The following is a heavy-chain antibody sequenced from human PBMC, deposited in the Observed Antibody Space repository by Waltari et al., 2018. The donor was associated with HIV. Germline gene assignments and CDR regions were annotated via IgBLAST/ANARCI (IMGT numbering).Heavy chain of an antibody. J-gene: IGHJ4*02. Sequence: EVQLVESGGGLVQPGGSLRLSCAASGVTFSRYWMSWVRQAPGKGLEGVANIKQDGSEKYYVDSVNGRFTISRDNAENSLYLQMNSLRAEDTAVYYCARGGFYGSGSKVNWGQGTLVTVSS. D-gene: IGHD3-10*01. CDR3: ARGGFYGSGSKVN. CDR2: IKQDGSEK. V-gene: IGHV3-7*04. CDR1: GVTFSRYW.